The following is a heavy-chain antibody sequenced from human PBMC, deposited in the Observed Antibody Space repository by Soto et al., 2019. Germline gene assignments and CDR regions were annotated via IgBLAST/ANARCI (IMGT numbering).Heavy chain of an antibody. CDR1: GFTFTNYP. D-gene: IGHD1-26*01. CDR2: VSHDGINT. CDR3: AREKTVGGIRLDN. Sequence: QVQLVESGGGVVQPGRSLRLSCAASGFTFTNYPMHWVPQAPGKGLEWVAVVSHDGINTYYADSVKGRFTISRDNSKNTLYLQLNSLRTEDTAVFYCAREKTVGGIRLDNWGQGTLVTVSS. J-gene: IGHJ4*02. V-gene: IGHV3-30-3*01.